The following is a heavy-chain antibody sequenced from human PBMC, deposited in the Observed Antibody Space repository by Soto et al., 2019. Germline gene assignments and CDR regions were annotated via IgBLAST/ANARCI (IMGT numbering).Heavy chain of an antibody. CDR1: GGSISSGGHY. V-gene: IGHV4-31*03. CDR2: IYYSGST. D-gene: IGHD6-13*01. Sequence: PSETLSLTCTVSGGSISSGGHYWSWIRHHSGKGLEWIGYIYYSGSTFYNPSLQSRVSISVDTSKNQFSLKLTSVTAADTAVYYCARPPVGAAVGLQGNWFDPWGQGTLVTVSS. J-gene: IGHJ5*02. CDR3: ARPPVGAAVGLQGNWFDP.